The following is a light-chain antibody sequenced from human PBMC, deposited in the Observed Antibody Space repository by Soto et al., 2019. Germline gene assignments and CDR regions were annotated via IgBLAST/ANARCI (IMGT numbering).Light chain of an antibody. J-gene: IGKJ4*01. CDR2: DAS. CDR1: ETVSSSY. Sequence: EIVLTQSPGTLSLSPGERVTLSCRASETVSSSYLAWYQQQPGQAPRLLIYDASTRATGIPDRFSGSGSETDFTLTISSLEPEDFAVYYFHQYSRSPQTFGGGTRVEIK. CDR3: HQYSRSPQT. V-gene: IGKV3-20*01.